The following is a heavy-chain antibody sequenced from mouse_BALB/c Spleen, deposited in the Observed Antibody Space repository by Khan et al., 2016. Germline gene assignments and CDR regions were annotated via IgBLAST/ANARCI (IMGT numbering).Heavy chain of an antibody. J-gene: IGHJ3*01. CDR2: INPSNGRT. CDR3: ARTGTGFAY. Sequence: QVQLKQSGAELVKPGASVKLSCKASGYTFTSYWMHWVKQRPGQGLEWIGEINPSNGRTNYNEKFKSKATLTVDKSSSPAYMQLSSLTSEDSAVEYCARTGTGFAYWGQGTLVTVSA. CDR1: GYTFTSYW. D-gene: IGHD4-1*01. V-gene: IGHV1S81*02.